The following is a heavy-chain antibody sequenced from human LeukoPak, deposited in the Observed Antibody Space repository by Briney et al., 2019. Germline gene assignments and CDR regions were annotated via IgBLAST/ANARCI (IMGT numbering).Heavy chain of an antibody. V-gene: IGHV3-74*01. CDR3: ARENDYGTGYYGMDV. CDR2: INSDGSST. CDR1: GFTFSSYW. Sequence: TGGSLRLSCAASGFTFSSYWMRWVRQAPGKGLVWVSRINSDGSSTSYADSVKGRFTISRDNAKNTLYLQMNSLRAEDTAVYYCARENDYGTGYYGMDVWGQGTTVTVSS. J-gene: IGHJ6*02. D-gene: IGHD4-17*01.